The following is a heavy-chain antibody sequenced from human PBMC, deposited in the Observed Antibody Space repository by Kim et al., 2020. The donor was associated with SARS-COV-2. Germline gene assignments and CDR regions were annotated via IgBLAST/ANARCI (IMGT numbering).Heavy chain of an antibody. CDR3: ARGQLRHEGFDY. V-gene: IGHV3-21*01. D-gene: IGHD4-17*01. J-gene: IGHJ4*02. CDR2: ISSNTSYI. CDR1: GFTFSSYS. Sequence: GGSLRLSCAASGFTFSSYSMNWVRQAPGKGLEWVSSISSNTSYIYYADSVKGRFTISRDNAKNSLYLQMNSLRAEDTAVYYCARGQLRHEGFDYWGQGTLGTVSS.